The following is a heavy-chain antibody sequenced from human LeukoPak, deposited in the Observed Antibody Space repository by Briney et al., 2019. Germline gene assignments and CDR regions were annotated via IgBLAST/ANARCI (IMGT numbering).Heavy chain of an antibody. CDR2: IRVHNGDT. V-gene: IGHV1-18*01. Sequence: ASVKVSCKASGYTFTTYGISWLRQAPGQGLEWMGCIRVHNGDTNYAQTFQGRVTITPDTSTSTAYMELRSLRSDDTAVYYCAREIAATASHYHGMDVWGQGTTVTVSS. D-gene: IGHD6-13*01. CDR3: AREIAATASHYHGMDV. CDR1: GYTFTTYG. J-gene: IGHJ6*02.